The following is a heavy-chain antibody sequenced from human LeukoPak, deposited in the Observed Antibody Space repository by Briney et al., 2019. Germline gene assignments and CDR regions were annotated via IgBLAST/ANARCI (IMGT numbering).Heavy chain of an antibody. CDR2: ISGSGGST. CDR1: GFTFSSYA. Sequence: GGSLRLSXAASGFTFSSYAMSWVRQAPGKGLEWVSAISGSGGSTYYADSVKGRFTISRDNSKNTLYLQMNSLRAEDTAVYYCAKALRYGSGSFGDYFDYWGQGTLVTVSS. D-gene: IGHD3-10*01. J-gene: IGHJ4*02. V-gene: IGHV3-23*01. CDR3: AKALRYGSGSFGDYFDY.